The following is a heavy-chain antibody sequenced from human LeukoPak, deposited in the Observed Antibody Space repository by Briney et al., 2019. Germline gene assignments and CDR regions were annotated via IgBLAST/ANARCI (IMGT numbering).Heavy chain of an antibody. V-gene: IGHV3-74*03. J-gene: IGHJ4*02. CDR1: GFTFSSYW. Sequence: GGSLRLSCAASGFTFSSYWMHWVRQAPGKGLVCVSRINSDGSSTTYADSVKGRFTISRDNAKNTLYLQMNSLRAEDTAVYYCTRDYSYGLDYWGQGTLVTVSS. CDR3: TRDYSYGLDY. CDR2: INSDGSST. D-gene: IGHD5-18*01.